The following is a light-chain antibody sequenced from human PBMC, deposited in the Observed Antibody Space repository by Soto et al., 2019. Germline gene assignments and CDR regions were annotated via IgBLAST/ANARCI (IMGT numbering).Light chain of an antibody. CDR2: DVS. CDR1: SSDIGGYNY. J-gene: IGLJ2*01. Sequence: QSALTQVASVSGSPGQSITISRTGTSSDIGGYNYVSWYQQHPGKAPKLMIYDVSNRPSGVSNRFFGSKSGNTASLTISGLQAEDEADYYCSSYTSSNTHVVFGGGTKVTVL. CDR3: SSYTSSNTHVV. V-gene: IGLV2-14*01.